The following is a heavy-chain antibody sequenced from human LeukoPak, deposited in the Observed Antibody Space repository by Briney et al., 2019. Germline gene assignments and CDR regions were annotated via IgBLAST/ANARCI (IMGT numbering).Heavy chain of an antibody. V-gene: IGHV4-59*01. CDR1: GGSISRYY. J-gene: IGHJ6*02. CDR3: ARGQDSSGWYYYYYGMDV. D-gene: IGHD6-19*01. CDR2: IYYRRST. Sequence: SETLSLTCTVSGGSISRYYWSWLRQPPGKGLEWLGYIYYRRSTNYNPSLKSRFTISVDTSKNQFSLKLSSVTAADTAVYYCARGQDSSGWYYYYYGMDVWGQGTTVTVSS.